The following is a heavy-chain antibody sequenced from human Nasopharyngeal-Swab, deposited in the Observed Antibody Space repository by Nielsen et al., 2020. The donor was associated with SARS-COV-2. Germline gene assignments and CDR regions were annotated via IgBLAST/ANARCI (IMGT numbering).Heavy chain of an antibody. D-gene: IGHD3-16*02. CDR2: INPSGGST. J-gene: IGHJ4*02. Sequence: ASVKFSCKASGYTFTSYYMHWVRQAPGQGLEWMGIINPSGGSTSYAQKFQGRVTMTRDTSTSTVYMELSSLRSEDTAVYYCARDLRITFGGVIQWGQGTLVTVSS. CDR1: GYTFTSYY. CDR3: ARDLRITFGGVIQ. V-gene: IGHV1-46*01.